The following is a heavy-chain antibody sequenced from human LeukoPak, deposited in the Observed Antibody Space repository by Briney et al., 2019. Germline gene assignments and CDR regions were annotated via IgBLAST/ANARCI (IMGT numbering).Heavy chain of an antibody. J-gene: IGHJ4*02. V-gene: IGHV3-30*04. CDR1: GFTFSSYA. CDR2: ISDDGSNK. Sequence: GGSLRLSCAASGFTFSSYAMHWVRQAPGKGLEWVAVISDDGSNKYYADSVKGRFTISRDNSKNTLYLQMNSLRAEDTAVYYCARETRGLGDILTGYIDYWGQGTLVTVSS. CDR3: ARETRGLGDILTGYIDY. D-gene: IGHD3-9*01.